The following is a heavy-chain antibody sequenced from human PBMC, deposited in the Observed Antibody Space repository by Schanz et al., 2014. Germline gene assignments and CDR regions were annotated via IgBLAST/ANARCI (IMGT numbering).Heavy chain of an antibody. V-gene: IGHV1-24*01. CDR2: FDVEDGDT. D-gene: IGHD3-9*01. J-gene: IGHJ6*02. CDR1: GYTVSALA. CDR3: ATETSRAWFYNGVDV. Sequence: QVQLVQSGAEVKKPGASVKVSCEISGYTVSALAMHWVRQAPGKGLEWLGGFDVEDGDTVYAQKFQGRVIMTEDTSTDTAYVELSRLTSEDTGVYYCATETSRAWFYNGVDVWGQGTTVTVSS.